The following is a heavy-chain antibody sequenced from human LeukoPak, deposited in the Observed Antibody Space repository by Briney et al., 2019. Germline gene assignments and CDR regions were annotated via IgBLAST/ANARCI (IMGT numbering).Heavy chain of an antibody. CDR1: GGSISSYY. D-gene: IGHD3-22*01. Sequence: SETLSLTCTVSGGSISSYYWSWIRQPPGKGLEWIGYIYYSGSTNYNPSLKSRVTISVDTSKNQFSLKLSSVTAADTAVYYCARGLGYYDSSGYLPYRGYMDVWGKGTTVTVSS. V-gene: IGHV4-59*01. CDR2: IYYSGST. CDR3: ARGLGYYDSSGYLPYRGYMDV. J-gene: IGHJ6*03.